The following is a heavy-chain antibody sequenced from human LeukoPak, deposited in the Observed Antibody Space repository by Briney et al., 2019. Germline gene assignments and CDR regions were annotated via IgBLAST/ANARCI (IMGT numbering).Heavy chain of an antibody. J-gene: IGHJ4*02. Sequence: GGSLRLSCAASGFTFSSYWMSWVRQAPGKGLEWVANIKQDGSEKYYVDSVKGRFTISRDNAKNSVYLQMNSLRAEDTAVYYCARGGTRFLELRFDYWGQGTLVTVSS. D-gene: IGHD3-3*01. V-gene: IGHV3-7*01. CDR1: GFTFSSYW. CDR2: IKQDGSEK. CDR3: ARGGTRFLELRFDY.